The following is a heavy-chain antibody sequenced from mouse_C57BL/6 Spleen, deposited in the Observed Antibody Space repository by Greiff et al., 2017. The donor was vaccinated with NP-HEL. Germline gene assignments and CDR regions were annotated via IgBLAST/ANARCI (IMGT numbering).Heavy chain of an antibody. CDR1: GYTFTSYW. V-gene: IGHV1-52*01. D-gene: IGHD4-1*01. CDR2: IDPSDSET. Sequence: VQLQQPGAELVRPGSSVKLSCKASGYTFTSYWMHWVKQRPIQGLEWIGNIDPSDSETHYNQKFKDKATLTVDKSSSTAYMQLSSLTSEDSAVYYCAREVGRGAMDYWGQGTSVTVSS. CDR3: AREVGRGAMDY. J-gene: IGHJ4*01.